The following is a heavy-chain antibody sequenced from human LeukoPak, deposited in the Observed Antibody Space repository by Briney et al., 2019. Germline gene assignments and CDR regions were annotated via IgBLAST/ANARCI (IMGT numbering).Heavy chain of an antibody. CDR2: IYYSGTT. J-gene: IGHJ4*02. V-gene: IGHV4-30-4*01. CDR3: ASDYYDSGGYYYRGGC. Sequence: PSETLSLTCTVSGGSISSGDYYWNWIRQPPGKGLEWIGYIYYSGTTYYNPSLKSRVAISVDTSKNQFSLKVTSVTAADTAVYYCASDYYDSGGYYYRGGCWGQGTLVTVSS. CDR1: GGSISSGDYY. D-gene: IGHD3-22*01.